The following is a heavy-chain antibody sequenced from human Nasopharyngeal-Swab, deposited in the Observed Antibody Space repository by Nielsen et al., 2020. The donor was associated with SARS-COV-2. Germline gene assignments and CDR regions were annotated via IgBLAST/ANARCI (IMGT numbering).Heavy chain of an antibody. CDR2: INSYTGDT. Sequence: VQVSCKGYGYTFINFHVNWVRQAPGQGLEWIGWINSYTGDTKYAETFQGRVTMTRDTSVNTAYMELRSLRSDDTAVYYCAAVGGRGLFDPWGQGTLVTVSS. V-gene: IGHV1-2*02. J-gene: IGHJ5*02. CDR1: GYTFINFH. D-gene: IGHD1-26*01. CDR3: AAVGGRGLFDP.